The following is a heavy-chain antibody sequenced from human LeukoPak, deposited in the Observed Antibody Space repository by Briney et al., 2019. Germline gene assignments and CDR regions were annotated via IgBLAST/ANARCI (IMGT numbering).Heavy chain of an antibody. CDR2: IYFTGTT. J-gene: IGHJ3*01. D-gene: IGHD3-10*01. V-gene: IGHV4-4*07. CDR3: ARDRGWGAFNA. Sequence: SETLSLTCTVAGDSISGGYYWDWIRQPAGKGLEWIGRIYFTGTTNYNPSLKSRVTMTVEPSKSQFSLKLPSVTAADTAVYYRARDRGWGAFNAWGQGTRVTVSP. CDR1: GDSISGGYY.